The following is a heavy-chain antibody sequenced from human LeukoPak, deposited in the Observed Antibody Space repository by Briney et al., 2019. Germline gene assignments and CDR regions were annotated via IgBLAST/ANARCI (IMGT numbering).Heavy chain of an antibody. J-gene: IGHJ6*03. V-gene: IGHV4-34*01. CDR3: ARGRGQQLLSLYYYYYMDV. Sequence: SETLSLTCAVYGGSFSGYYWSWIRQPPGKGLEWIGEINHSGSTNYNPSLKSRVTISVDTSKNQFSLKLSSVTAADTAVYYCARGRGQQLLSLYYYYYMDVWGKGTTVTVSS. D-gene: IGHD6-13*01. CDR2: INHSGST. CDR1: GGSFSGYY.